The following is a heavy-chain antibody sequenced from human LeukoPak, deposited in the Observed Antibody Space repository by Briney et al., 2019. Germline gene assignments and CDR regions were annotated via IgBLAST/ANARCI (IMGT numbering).Heavy chain of an antibody. D-gene: IGHD6-19*01. CDR2: IYYSGST. CDR3: ARDHKQWLVRGYFQH. CDR1: GGSISSFY. Sequence: SETLSLTCTVSGGSISSFYWSWIRQPPGKGLEWIGYIYYSGSTNYNPSLKSRVTISVDTSKNQFSLKLSSVTAADTAVYYCARDHKQWLVRGYFQHWGQGTLVTVSS. V-gene: IGHV4-59*12. J-gene: IGHJ1*01.